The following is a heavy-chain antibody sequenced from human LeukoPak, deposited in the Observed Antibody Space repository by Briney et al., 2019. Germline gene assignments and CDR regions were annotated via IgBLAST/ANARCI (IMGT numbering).Heavy chain of an antibody. J-gene: IGHJ4*02. V-gene: IGHV3-23*01. CDR1: GFTFSSYA. CDR2: ISGSGGST. CDR3: AKDNYGGNGALDY. Sequence: GGSLRLSCAASGFTFSSYAMSWVRQAPGKGLEWASAISGSGGSTYYADSVKGRFTISRDNSKNTLYLQMNSLRAEDTAVYYCAKDNYGGNGALDYWGQGTLVTVSS. D-gene: IGHD4-23*01.